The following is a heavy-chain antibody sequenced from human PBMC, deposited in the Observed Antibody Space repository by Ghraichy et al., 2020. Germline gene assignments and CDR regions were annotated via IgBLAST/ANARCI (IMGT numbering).Heavy chain of an antibody. CDR2: ISGSGSTT. V-gene: IGHV3-23*01. CDR1: GFTFSNYA. Sequence: GGSLRLSCAASGFTFSNYAMTWVRQAPGKGLEWVSVISGSGSTTYYADSVKGRFTISRDNSKNTLYLQMNSLRAEDTATYYCAKETQYFFPWGQGTLVTVSS. CDR3: AKETQYFFP. D-gene: IGHD2/OR15-2a*01. J-gene: IGHJ5*02.